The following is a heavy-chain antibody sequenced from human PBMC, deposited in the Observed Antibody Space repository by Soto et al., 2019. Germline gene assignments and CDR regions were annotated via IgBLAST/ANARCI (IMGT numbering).Heavy chain of an antibody. J-gene: IGHJ3*02. CDR1: GFTFSSYD. D-gene: IGHD3-10*01. Sequence: EVQLVESGGGLVQPGGSLRLSCAASGFTFSSYDMHWVRQATGKGLEWVSAIGTAGDTYYPGSVKGRFTISRENAKNSSYLQMNSLRAEDTAVYYCARGLVMVRGPGAFDIWGQGTMVTVSS. V-gene: IGHV3-13*01. CDR3: ARGLVMVRGPGAFDI. CDR2: IGTAGDT.